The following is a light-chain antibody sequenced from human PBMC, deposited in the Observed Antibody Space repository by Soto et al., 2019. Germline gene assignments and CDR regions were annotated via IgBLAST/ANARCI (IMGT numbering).Light chain of an antibody. V-gene: IGLV2-14*01. CDR2: DVS. CDR1: SSDVGGYNY. Sequence: QSALTQPASVSGPPGQPITISCTGTSSDVGGYNYVSWYQQHPGKAPKFMIYDVSNRPSGVSNRFSGSKSGNTASLTISGLQAEDEADYYCCSYTTSNTRQIVFGTGTKVTVL. J-gene: IGLJ1*01. CDR3: CSYTTSNTRQIV.